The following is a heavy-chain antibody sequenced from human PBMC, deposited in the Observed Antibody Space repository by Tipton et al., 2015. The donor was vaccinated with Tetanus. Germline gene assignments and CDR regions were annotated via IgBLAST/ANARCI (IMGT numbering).Heavy chain of an antibody. V-gene: IGHV4-31*03. CDR3: ARIHDFLSGHFDF. D-gene: IGHD3-3*01. Sequence: TLSLTCTVSGASIRSSPYFWNWVRQYPGKGLEWIGYIYYSGDTYINPSLKSRVIMSVDTSKNQFSLKLNSVTAADTAVYYCARIHDFLSGHFDFWGQGTLVTVSS. J-gene: IGHJ4*02. CDR1: GASIRSSPYF. CDR2: IYYSGDT.